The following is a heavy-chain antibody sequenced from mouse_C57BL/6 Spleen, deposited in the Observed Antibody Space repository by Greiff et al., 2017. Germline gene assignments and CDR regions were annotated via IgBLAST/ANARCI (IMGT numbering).Heavy chain of an antibody. V-gene: IGHV1-50*01. J-gene: IGHJ4*01. CDR1: GYTFTSYW. D-gene: IGHD1-1*01. Sequence: QVQLKQPGAELVKPGASVKLSCKASGYTFTSYWMQWVKQRPGQGLEWIGEIDPSDSYTNYNQKFKGKATLTVDTSSSTAYMQLSSLTSEDSSVYYCARAKYGSSPYYYAMDYWGQGTSVTVSS. CDR2: IDPSDSYT. CDR3: ARAKYGSSPYYYAMDY.